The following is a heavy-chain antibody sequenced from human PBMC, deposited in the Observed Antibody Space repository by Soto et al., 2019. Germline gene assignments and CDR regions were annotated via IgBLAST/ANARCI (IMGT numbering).Heavy chain of an antibody. CDR1: GGSFSGYH. CDR2: STHSGST. V-gene: IGHV4-34*01. Sequence: QVQLQQWGAGLLKPSETLSLTCAVYGGSFSGYHWSWIRQPPGKGLGWIGESTHSGSTNYNTSLTGQVRMAVDTSRTQFSLRLISVTAADTAMYYCARVYYDMLSGDYIDYWGQGTLVTFSS. CDR3: ARVYYDMLSGDYIDY. J-gene: IGHJ4*02. D-gene: IGHD3-9*01.